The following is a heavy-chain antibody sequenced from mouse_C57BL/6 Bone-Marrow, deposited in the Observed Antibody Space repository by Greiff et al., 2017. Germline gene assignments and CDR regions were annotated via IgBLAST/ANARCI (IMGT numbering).Heavy chain of an antibody. CDR2: ISSGGSYT. CDR3: ARRPGSRFDY. CDR1: GFTFSSYG. V-gene: IGHV5-6*02. J-gene: IGHJ2*01. Sequence: EVNVVESGGDLVKPGGSLKLSCAASGFTFSSYGMSWVRQTPDKRLEWVATISSGGSYTYYPDSVKGRFTISRDNAKNTLYLQMSSLKSEDTAMYYCARRPGSRFDYWGQGATLTVSS. D-gene: IGHD1-1*01.